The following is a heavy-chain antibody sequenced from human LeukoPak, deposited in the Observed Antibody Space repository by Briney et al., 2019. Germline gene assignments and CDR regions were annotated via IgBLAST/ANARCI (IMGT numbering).Heavy chain of an antibody. J-gene: IGHJ4*02. V-gene: IGHV3-15*01. CDR1: GFTFSNVW. CDR2: IKARSVGETT. CDR3: AKDVPFNGAYALEY. Sequence: GGSLRLSCVASGFTFSNVWMTWVRQAPGKGLAWVGRIKARSVGETTDYAESVRGRFTISRDDSKNTLYLQMHSLKIEDTAVYFCAKDVPFNGAYALEYWGQGTLVSVSS. D-gene: IGHD2-8*01.